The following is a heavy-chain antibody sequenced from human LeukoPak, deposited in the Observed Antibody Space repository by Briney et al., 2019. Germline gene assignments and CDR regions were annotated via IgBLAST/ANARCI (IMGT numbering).Heavy chain of an antibody. CDR1: GGSINSDY. Sequence: SETLSLTCTVSGGSINSDYWSWIRQPPGKGLQWIGYIYYSGSTYYNPSLKSRVTISEDTSKNQFSLKLSSVTAADTAVYYCAREVRSAWASFDPWGQGTLVTVSS. CDR3: AREVRSAWASFDP. CDR2: IYYSGST. V-gene: IGHV4-59*12. J-gene: IGHJ5*02. D-gene: IGHD1-26*01.